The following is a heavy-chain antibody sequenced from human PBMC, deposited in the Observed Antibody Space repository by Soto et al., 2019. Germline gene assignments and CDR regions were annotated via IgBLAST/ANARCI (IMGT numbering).Heavy chain of an antibody. CDR2: IYYSGST. J-gene: IGHJ6*02. D-gene: IGHD7-27*01. CDR1: GGSISSSSYY. V-gene: IGHV4-39*01. CDR3: ARREPYGDRYYYYGMDV. Sequence: SETLSLTCTVSGGSISSSSYYWGWIRQPPGKGLEWIGSIYYSGSTYYNPSLKSRVTISVDTSKNKFSLKLSSVTAADTAVYYCARREPYGDRYYYYGMDVWGQGTTVTVSS.